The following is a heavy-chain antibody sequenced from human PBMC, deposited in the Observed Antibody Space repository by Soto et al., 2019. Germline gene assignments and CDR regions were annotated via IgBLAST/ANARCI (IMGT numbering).Heavy chain of an antibody. CDR1: GFTFSSYG. CDR2: ISYDGSNK. V-gene: IGHV3-30*18. CDR3: AKDSGYGMDV. Sequence: GGSLRLSCAASGFTFSSYGMHWVRQAPGKGLEWVAVISYDGSNKYYADSVKGRFTISRDNSKNTLYLQMNSLRAEDTVVYYCAKDSGYGMDVWGQGTTVTVSS. J-gene: IGHJ6*02.